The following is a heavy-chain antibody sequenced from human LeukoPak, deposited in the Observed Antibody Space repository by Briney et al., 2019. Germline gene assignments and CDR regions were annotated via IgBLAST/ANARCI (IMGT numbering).Heavy chain of an antibody. CDR3: ARGDYYYDSSGYWNFDY. Sequence: GGSLRLSCAASGFTFSSYDMHWVRQATGKGLEWVSAIGTAGDTYYPGSVKGRFTISRENAKNSLYLQMNSLRAGDTAVYYCARGDYYYDSSGYWNFDYWGQGTLVTVSS. CDR1: GFTFSSYD. V-gene: IGHV3-13*01. CDR2: IGTAGDT. D-gene: IGHD3-22*01. J-gene: IGHJ4*02.